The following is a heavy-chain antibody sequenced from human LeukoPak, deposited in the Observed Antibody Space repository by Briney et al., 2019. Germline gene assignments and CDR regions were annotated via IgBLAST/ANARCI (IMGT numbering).Heavy chain of an antibody. CDR2: INSDGSST. Sequence: PGGSLRLSCAASGFTFSSYWMHWVRQAPGKGLVWVSRINSDGSSTSYADSVEGRFTISRDNAKNTLYLQMNSLRAEDTAVYYCAREEVSFAAKGYWGQGTLVTVSS. J-gene: IGHJ4*02. CDR1: GFTFSSYW. CDR3: AREEVSFAAKGY. V-gene: IGHV3-74*01. D-gene: IGHD2-15*01.